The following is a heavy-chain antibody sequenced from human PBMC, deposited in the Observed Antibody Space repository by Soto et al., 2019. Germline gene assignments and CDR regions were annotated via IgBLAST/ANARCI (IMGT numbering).Heavy chain of an antibody. J-gene: IGHJ4*02. CDR2: ISAYSGST. CDR3: ARDFTKSSSWPYYFDY. CDR1: GYTFTTYG. V-gene: IGHV1-18*01. D-gene: IGHD6-13*01. Sequence: QVQLVQSGAEVKKPGASVKVSCKASGYTFTTYGISWVRQAPGQGLEWMGWISAYSGSTKFAQKLQDRVTMTTDTSTTAAYMELRSLTSDDTAVYYCARDFTKSSSWPYYFDYWGQGTLVTVSS.